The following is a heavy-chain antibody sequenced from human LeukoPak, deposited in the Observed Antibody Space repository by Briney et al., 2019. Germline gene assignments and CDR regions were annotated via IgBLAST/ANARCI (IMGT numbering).Heavy chain of an antibody. CDR2: INPNSGNT. Sequence: ASVEVSCTASGYTFSGYDINWVRQATGQGLEWMGWINPNSGNTDYAQKFQGRVTMTRDTSISTAYMELSSLRSEDTAVYYCARGVATNYWGQGTLVTVSS. CDR3: ARGVATNY. J-gene: IGHJ4*02. V-gene: IGHV1-8*01. D-gene: IGHD5-12*01. CDR1: GYTFSGYD.